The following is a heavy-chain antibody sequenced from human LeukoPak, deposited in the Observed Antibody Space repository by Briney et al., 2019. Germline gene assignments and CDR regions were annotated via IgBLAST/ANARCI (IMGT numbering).Heavy chain of an antibody. Sequence: GASVKVSCKASGYTFTSYYMHWVRQAPGQGLEWMGIINPSGGSTSYAQKFQGRVTMTRDMSTSTVYMELSSLRSEDTAVYYCARDQATVVPEYYFDYWGQGTLATVSS. CDR2: INPSGGST. CDR1: GYTFTSYY. D-gene: IGHD4-23*01. J-gene: IGHJ4*02. V-gene: IGHV1-46*01. CDR3: ARDQATVVPEYYFDY.